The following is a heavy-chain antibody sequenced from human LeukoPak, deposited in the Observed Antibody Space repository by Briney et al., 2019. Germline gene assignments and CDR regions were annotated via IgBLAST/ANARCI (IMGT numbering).Heavy chain of an antibody. J-gene: IGHJ4*02. Sequence: AGGSLRLSCAASGFTFSNYAMSWVRQAPGKGLEWVSAISGSGGSTYYADSVKGRFTISRDNSKNTLYLQMNSLRAEDTAVYYCAKSLLWFGELLYYFDYWGQGTLVTVSS. CDR1: GFTFSNYA. V-gene: IGHV3-23*01. CDR2: ISGSGGST. D-gene: IGHD3-10*01. CDR3: AKSLLWFGELLYYFDY.